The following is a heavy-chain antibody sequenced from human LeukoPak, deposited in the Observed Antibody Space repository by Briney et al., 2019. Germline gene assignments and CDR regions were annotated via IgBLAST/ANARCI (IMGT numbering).Heavy chain of an antibody. CDR1: GFTFRSYW. D-gene: IGHD1-26*01. J-gene: IGHJ3*02. V-gene: IGHV3-7*03. CDR2: IKKDGSEK. Sequence: GGSLRLSCAASGFTFRSYWMSWVRQAPGKGLEWVASIKKDGSEKYYVDSVKGRFTVSRDNAKNSLYLQMNSLRVEDAAMYYCARDAGRAGDAFDIWGQGTMVTVSS. CDR3: ARDAGRAGDAFDI.